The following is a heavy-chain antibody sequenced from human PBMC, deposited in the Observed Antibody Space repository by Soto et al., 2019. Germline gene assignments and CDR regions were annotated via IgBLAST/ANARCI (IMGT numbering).Heavy chain of an antibody. CDR2: INPNSCGT. CDR1: GYTFTGYY. V-gene: IGHV1-2*02. J-gene: IGHJ4*02. CDR3: ARGRAAGTQSVPYLGY. Sequence: GASVTVSCTASGYTFTGYYMHWVRPAPGQGLDGMGWINPNSCGTDYAQKFQVRVTMTRDTPISTPYMELSTQRSDDTAVSYCARGRAAGTQSVPYLGYWGQGTLVTVSS. D-gene: IGHD6-13*01.